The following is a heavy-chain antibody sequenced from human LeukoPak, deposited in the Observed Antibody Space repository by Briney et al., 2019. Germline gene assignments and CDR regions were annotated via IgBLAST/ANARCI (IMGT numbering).Heavy chain of an antibody. CDR1: GGSISSSSYY. J-gene: IGHJ4*02. V-gene: IGHV4-39*01. CDR3: APTRYSSGWSWLDY. D-gene: IGHD6-19*01. CDR2: IYYSGST. Sequence: PSETLSLTCSVSGGSISSSSYYWGWIRQPPGRGLEWIGSIYYSGSTYYNPSLKSRVTISVDTSKNQFSLKLSSVTAADTAVYYCAPTRYSSGWSWLDYWGQGTLVTFSA.